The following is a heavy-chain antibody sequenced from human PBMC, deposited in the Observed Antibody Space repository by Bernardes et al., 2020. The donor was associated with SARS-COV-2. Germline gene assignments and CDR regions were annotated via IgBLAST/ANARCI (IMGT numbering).Heavy chain of an antibody. V-gene: IGHV4-34*01. J-gene: IGHJ4*02. Sequence: SETLSLTCAVYGGSFSGYYWSWIRQPPGKGLEWIGEINHSGSTNYNPSLKSRVTISVDTSKNQFSLKLSSVTAADTAVYYCARGSVPGYDFWSGYQYYFDYWGQGTLVTVSS. D-gene: IGHD3-3*01. CDR1: GGSFSGYY. CDR2: INHSGST. CDR3: ARGSVPGYDFWSGYQYYFDY.